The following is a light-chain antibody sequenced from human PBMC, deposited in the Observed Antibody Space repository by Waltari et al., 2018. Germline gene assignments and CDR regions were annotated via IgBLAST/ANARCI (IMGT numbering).Light chain of an antibody. CDR1: SSDIGAYNY. Sequence: QSALTQPPSASGSPGQSVTISCSGTSSDIGAYNYVTWYQQHPGKAPKLMSDEVIKRPAGVPPRYCGSKSGNTAALSVSELQAEDEADYYCSSYAGSNGVLFGGGPKVTVL. J-gene: IGLJ2*01. CDR3: SSYAGSNGVL. CDR2: EVI. V-gene: IGLV2-8*01.